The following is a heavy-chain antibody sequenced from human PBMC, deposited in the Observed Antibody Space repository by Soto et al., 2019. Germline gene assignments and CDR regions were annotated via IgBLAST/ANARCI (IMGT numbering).Heavy chain of an antibody. CDR1: GGSISRGYYY. CDR2: IYYSGST. V-gene: IGHV4-61*01. D-gene: IGHD5-12*01. CDR3: ARGGGLILWGAVDIVATSFDY. Sequence: ALELLSLPLSVLGGSISRGYYYWSWNRQPPGKGLEWIGYIYYSGSTNYNPSLKSRVTISVDTSKNQFSLKLSSVTAADTAVYYCARGGGLILWGAVDIVATSFDYWGQGTLVTVSS. J-gene: IGHJ4*02.